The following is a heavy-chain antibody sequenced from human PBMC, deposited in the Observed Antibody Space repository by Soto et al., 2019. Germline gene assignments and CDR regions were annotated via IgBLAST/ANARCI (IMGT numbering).Heavy chain of an antibody. Sequence: SSETLSLTCAVYGGSFSGYYWSWIRQPPGKGLEWVGEINHSGSTNYNPSLKSRVTISVDTSKNQFSLKLSSVTAADTAVYYCARGPLLRYFALDVWGKGTTVTVS. CDR2: INHSGST. V-gene: IGHV4-34*01. J-gene: IGHJ6*03. D-gene: IGHD3-9*01. CDR3: ARGPLLRYFALDV. CDR1: GGSFSGYY.